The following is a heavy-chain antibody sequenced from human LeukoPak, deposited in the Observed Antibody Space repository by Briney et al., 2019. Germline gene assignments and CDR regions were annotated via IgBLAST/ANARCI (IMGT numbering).Heavy chain of an antibody. CDR2: IGYGGDT. D-gene: IGHD6-19*01. V-gene: IGHV3-64*01. CDR3: ARVGSSGSFDY. Sequence: PGGSLRLSCAASGFTFSSDSMHWIRQAPGKGLEYVSAIGYGGDTYYANSVKGRFSISRDNSKNTLYLQMGSLRAEDMAVYYCARVGSSGSFDYWGQGTLVTVSS. J-gene: IGHJ4*02. CDR1: GFTFSSDS.